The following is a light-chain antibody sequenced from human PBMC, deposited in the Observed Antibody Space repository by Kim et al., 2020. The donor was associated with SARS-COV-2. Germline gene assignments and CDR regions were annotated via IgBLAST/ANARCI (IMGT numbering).Light chain of an antibody. Sequence: VALGQTVRITCQGDSLRSYYATWYQQRPGQAPMLVIYGKNNRPSEIPDRFSGSSSGNRASLTITGAQAEDEADYYCGSRDTNHNVIFGGGTNLTVL. CDR2: GKN. J-gene: IGLJ2*01. CDR3: GSRDTNHNVI. V-gene: IGLV3-19*01. CDR1: SLRSYY.